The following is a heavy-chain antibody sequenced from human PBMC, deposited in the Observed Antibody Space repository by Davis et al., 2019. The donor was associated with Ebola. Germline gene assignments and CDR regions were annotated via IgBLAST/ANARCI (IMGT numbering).Heavy chain of an antibody. Sequence: GESLKISCAASGFTFSDYWIHWVRQAPGKGLVWVSHIKNDATVTTYADSVKGRFTISRDNSKNTLYLQMNSLRAEDTAVYYCARADSSSPYYYYYGMDVWGKGTTVTVSS. V-gene: IGHV3-74*01. CDR3: ARADSSSPYYYYYGMDV. D-gene: IGHD6-13*01. CDR1: GFTFSDYW. J-gene: IGHJ6*04. CDR2: IKNDATVT.